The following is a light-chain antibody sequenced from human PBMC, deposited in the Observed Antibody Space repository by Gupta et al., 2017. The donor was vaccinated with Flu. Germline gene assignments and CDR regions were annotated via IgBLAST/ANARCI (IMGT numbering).Light chain of an antibody. Sequence: DIQMTQSPSTLSASVGDRVTITCRASQSISSWLAWYQQKPGKAPKLLIYKASSLESGVPSRFSGSGSGTEFTLTISILQPDDFATYYCQHYNSPWSFGQGTKLEIK. J-gene: IGKJ2*03. V-gene: IGKV1-5*03. CDR3: QHYNSPWS. CDR2: KAS. CDR1: QSISSW.